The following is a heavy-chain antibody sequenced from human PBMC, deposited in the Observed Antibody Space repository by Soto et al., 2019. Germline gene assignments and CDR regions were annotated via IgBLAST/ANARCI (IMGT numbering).Heavy chain of an antibody. Sequence: QVQLVESGGGVVQPGRSLRLSCAASGFTFSSYAMHWVRQAPGKGLEWVAVISYDGSNKYYADSVKGRFTISRDNSXXTLYLQMNSLRAEDTAVYYCARARPGEGYYYGMDVWGQGTTVTVSS. CDR2: ISYDGSNK. CDR3: ARARPGEGYYYGMDV. CDR1: GFTFSSYA. V-gene: IGHV3-30-3*01. J-gene: IGHJ6*02.